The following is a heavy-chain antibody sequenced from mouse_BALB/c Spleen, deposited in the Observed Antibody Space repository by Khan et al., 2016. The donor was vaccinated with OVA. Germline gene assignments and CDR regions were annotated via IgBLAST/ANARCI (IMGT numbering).Heavy chain of an antibody. V-gene: IGHV2-3*01. CDR3: AKFTPDYHSMDY. D-gene: IGHD1-1*01. J-gene: IGHJ4*01. CDR2: MWGDGST. CDR1: GFSLTNYG. Sequence: QVQLKESGPGLVAPSQSLSITCTVSGFSLTNYGVNWVRQPPGKGLEWLGVMWGDGSTNFHSALKSRLIISKDNSQSQVFLELNSLQTDDTATYYCAKFTPDYHSMDYWGQGTSVTVSS.